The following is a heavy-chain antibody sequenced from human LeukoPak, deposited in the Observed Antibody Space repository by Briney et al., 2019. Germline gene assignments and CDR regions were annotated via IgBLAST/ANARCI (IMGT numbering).Heavy chain of an antibody. Sequence: HPGGSLRLSCAASGFTFSSYGMHWVRQAPGKGLEWVAVISYDGSNKYYADSVKGRFTISRDNSKNTLYLQMNSLRAEDTAVYYCARDQKDPEDANFDWLLRYYYYYGMDVWGQGTTVTVSS. V-gene: IGHV3-30*03. J-gene: IGHJ6*02. CDR3: ARDQKDPEDANFDWLLRYYYYYGMDV. D-gene: IGHD3-9*01. CDR2: ISYDGSNK. CDR1: GFTFSSYG.